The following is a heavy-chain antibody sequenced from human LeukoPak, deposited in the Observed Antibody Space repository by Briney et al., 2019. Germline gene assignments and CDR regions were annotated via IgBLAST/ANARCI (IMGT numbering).Heavy chain of an antibody. CDR3: ARADRSGYFGNVVAFDI. D-gene: IGHD3-22*01. V-gene: IGHV4-61*02. J-gene: IGHJ3*02. Sequence: PSQTLSLTCTVSGGSINSGSYSWTLLRQPAGKGLEWIGRIHISGSTDYTPSLKSRVTISVDTSENQYSLKLSSVTAADTAVYYCARADRSGYFGNVVAFDIWGQGTMVTVSS. CDR2: IHISGST. CDR1: GGSINSGSYS.